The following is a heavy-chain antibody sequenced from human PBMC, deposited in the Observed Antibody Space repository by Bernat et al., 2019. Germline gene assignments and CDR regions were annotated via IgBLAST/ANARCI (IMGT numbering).Heavy chain of an antibody. CDR2: ISYDGSNK. CDR3: ARESGDGYNYLGY. J-gene: IGHJ4*02. D-gene: IGHD5-24*01. CDR1: GFTFSSYA. V-gene: IGHV3-30-3*01. Sequence: QVQLVESGGGVVQPGRSLRISCAASGFTFSSYAMHWVRQAPGKGLEWVAVISYDGSNKYYADSVKGRFTISRDNSKNTLYLQMNSLRAEDTAVYYCARESGDGYNYLGYWGQGTLVTVSS.